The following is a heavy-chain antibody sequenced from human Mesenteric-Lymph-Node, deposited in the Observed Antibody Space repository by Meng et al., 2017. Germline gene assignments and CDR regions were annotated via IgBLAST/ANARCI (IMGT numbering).Heavy chain of an antibody. CDR3: ARRPTIFDY. Sequence: QVRLPGWVAGRLKPSVTWFLSGAAFGGSFSGCYRSWIRQPPGKGLEWNGEINHSGSTNYNPSLKSRVTISVDTSKNQFSLKLSSVTAADTAVYYCARRPTIFDYWGQGTLVTVSS. CDR1: GGSFSGCY. D-gene: IGHD4/OR15-4a*01. J-gene: IGHJ4*02. V-gene: IGHV4-34*01. CDR2: INHSGST.